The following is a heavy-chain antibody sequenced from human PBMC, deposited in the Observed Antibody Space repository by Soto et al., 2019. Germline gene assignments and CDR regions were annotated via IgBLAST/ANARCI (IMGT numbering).Heavy chain of an antibody. V-gene: IGHV3-9*01. D-gene: IGHD3-22*01. J-gene: IGHJ6*02. CDR2: ISWNSGSI. CDR1: GFTFDDYA. CDR3: AKDRGEDRSGYYYYYGMDV. Sequence: GGSLRLSCAASGFTFDDYAMHWVRQAPGKGLEWVSGISWNSGSIGYADSVKGRFTISRDNAKNSLYLQMNSLRAEDTALYYCAKDRGEDRSGYYYYYGMDVWGQGTTVTVSS.